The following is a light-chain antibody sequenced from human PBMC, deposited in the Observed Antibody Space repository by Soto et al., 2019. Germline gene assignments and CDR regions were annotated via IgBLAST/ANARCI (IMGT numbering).Light chain of an antibody. Sequence: QSALTQPASVSGSPGQSFTLSCTGTSSDVGAHHAVSWYQQHPGKAPKLIIFDVSNRPSGVSNRFSGSKSGNTASLTISGLDAEDDADYYCSSFTDTGTVMFGGGTKVTVL. CDR2: DVS. CDR1: SSDVGAHHA. J-gene: IGLJ3*02. V-gene: IGLV2-14*03. CDR3: SSFTDTGTVM.